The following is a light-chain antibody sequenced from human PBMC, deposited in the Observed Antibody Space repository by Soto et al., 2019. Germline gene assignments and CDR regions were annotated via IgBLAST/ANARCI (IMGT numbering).Light chain of an antibody. Sequence: QSVLTQPPSASGTPGQRVTISCSGSSSNIGSNTVNWYQQLPGTAPKLLIYSNNQRPSGVPDRFSGSKSGTSASLAISGLRFEDEDYYYCSTWDDSLDDYVFGAGTKLTVL. CDR2: SNN. CDR1: SSNIGSNT. CDR3: STWDDSLDDYV. V-gene: IGLV1-44*01. J-gene: IGLJ1*01.